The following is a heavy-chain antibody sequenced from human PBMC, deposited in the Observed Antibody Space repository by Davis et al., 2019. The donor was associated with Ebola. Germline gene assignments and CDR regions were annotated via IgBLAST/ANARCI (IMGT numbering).Heavy chain of an antibody. J-gene: IGHJ4*02. CDR3: AKVGDYGDYFIPY. CDR2: ISGSGGST. CDR1: GFTFSIYA. V-gene: IGHV3-23*01. D-gene: IGHD4-17*01. Sequence: GGSLRLSCAASGFTFSIYAMSWVRQAPGKGLEWVSAISGSGGSTYYADSVKGRFTISRDNSKNTLYLQMNSLRAEDTAVYYCAKVGDYGDYFIPYWGQGTLVTVSS.